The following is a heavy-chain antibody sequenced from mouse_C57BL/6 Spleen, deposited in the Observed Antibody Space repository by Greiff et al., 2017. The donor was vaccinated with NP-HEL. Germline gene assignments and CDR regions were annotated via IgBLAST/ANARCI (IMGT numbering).Heavy chain of an antibody. CDR1: GYSITSGYY. CDR2: ISYDGSN. CDR3: ARRVYYGNYWYFDV. D-gene: IGHD2-1*01. V-gene: IGHV3-6*01. Sequence: EVKLMESGPGLVKPSQSLSLTCSVTGYSITSGYYWNWIRQFPGNKLEWMGYISYDGSNNYNPSLKNRISITRDTSKNQFFLKLNSVTTEDTATYYCARRVYYGNYWYFDVWGTGTTVTVSS. J-gene: IGHJ1*03.